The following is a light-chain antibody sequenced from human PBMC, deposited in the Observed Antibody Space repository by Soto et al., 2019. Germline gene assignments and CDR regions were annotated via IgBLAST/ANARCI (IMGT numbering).Light chain of an antibody. J-gene: IGKJ1*01. Sequence: DIQMTQSPSTLSASVGDAVTVTCRASQSVSGLLAWYQQKPGKAPKLLIYKASTLKSGVPSRFSGSGSGTEFTLTISSLQPDDFATYYCQHYNSYSEAFGQGTKVEIK. CDR2: KAS. CDR1: QSVSGL. V-gene: IGKV1-5*03. CDR3: QHYNSYSEA.